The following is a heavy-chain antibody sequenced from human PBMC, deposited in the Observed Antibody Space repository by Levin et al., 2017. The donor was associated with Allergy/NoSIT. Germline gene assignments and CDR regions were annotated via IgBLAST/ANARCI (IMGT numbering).Heavy chain of an antibody. V-gene: IGHV4-39*01. CDR2: IYNSGST. D-gene: IGHD3-9*01. CDR3: ARQCYDILTGYYNFDY. J-gene: IGHJ4*02. CDR1: GGSISSSISY. Sequence: SETLSLTCTVSGGSISSSISYWGWIRQAPGKRLEWIGSIYNSGSTYYNPSLKSRVTTSVDTSKNQFSLKLSSVTAADTAVYYCARQCYDILTGYYNFDYWGQGTLVTVSS.